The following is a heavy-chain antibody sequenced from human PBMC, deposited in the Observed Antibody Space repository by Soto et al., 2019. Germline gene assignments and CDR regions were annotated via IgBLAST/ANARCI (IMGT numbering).Heavy chain of an antibody. CDR1: GFTFSNYG. Sequence: QVQLVESGGGVVQPGRSLRLSCAASGFTFSNYGMHWVRQALGKGLEWVAVISYDGSNEYYVDSVKGRFTISRDNSKNTLYLQMNSLRAEDTAVYYCAKVVHSSTWDRYFDYWGQGTLVTVSS. CDR2: ISYDGSNE. D-gene: IGHD6-13*01. V-gene: IGHV3-30*18. J-gene: IGHJ4*02. CDR3: AKVVHSSTWDRYFDY.